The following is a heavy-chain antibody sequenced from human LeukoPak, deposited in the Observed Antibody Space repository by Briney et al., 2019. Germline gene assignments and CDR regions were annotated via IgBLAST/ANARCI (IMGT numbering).Heavy chain of an antibody. D-gene: IGHD5-18*01. Sequence: SETLSLTCTVSGGSISSYYWSWFRRPPGKGLEWIGYIYYSGSTNYNPSLKSRVTISVDTSKNQFSLKLSSVTAADTAVYYCARAGYSYGPYYYYYYYMDVWGKGTTVTVSS. CDR1: GGSISSYY. CDR2: IYYSGST. J-gene: IGHJ6*03. CDR3: ARAGYSYGPYYYYYYYMDV. V-gene: IGHV4-59*01.